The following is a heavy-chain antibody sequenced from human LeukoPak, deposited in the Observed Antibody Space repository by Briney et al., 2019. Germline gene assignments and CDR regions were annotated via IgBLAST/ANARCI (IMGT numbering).Heavy chain of an antibody. Sequence: ASVKVSCKASGYIFNNYAMNWVRQAPGQGLEWMGWINTNTGNPTYAQGFTGRFVLSLDTSVSTAYLQITSLKTEDTAVYYCARGDDTVLVPTAQPYYYYYGLDVWGQGTTVTVSS. CDR3: ARGDDTVLVPTAQPYYYYYGLDV. V-gene: IGHV7-4-1*02. CDR2: INTNTGNP. J-gene: IGHJ6*02. CDR1: GYIFNNYA. D-gene: IGHD2-8*02.